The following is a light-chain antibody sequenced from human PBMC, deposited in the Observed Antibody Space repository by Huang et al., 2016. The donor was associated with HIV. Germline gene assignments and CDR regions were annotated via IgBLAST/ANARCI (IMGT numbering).Light chain of an antibody. V-gene: IGKV3-20*01. J-gene: IGKJ5*01. CDR2: GAS. CDR1: QNINSAY. Sequence: EIVLTQSPGTLSLSPGARATLSCRASQNINSAYLAWYQQKTGQAPSLLIYGASNRATGVPDRFSGSGSGTDFTLTINRLEPDDFAVFYCQQYDTSPLTFGQGTRLEIK. CDR3: QQYDTSPLT.